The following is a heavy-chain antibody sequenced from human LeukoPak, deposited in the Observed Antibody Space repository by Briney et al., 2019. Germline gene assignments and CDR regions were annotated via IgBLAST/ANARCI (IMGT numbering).Heavy chain of an antibody. CDR1: EFTFSSYA. D-gene: IGHD3-10*01. CDR2: ISYDGSNK. CDR3: ARVPGSYYIDY. V-gene: IGHV3-30-3*01. J-gene: IGHJ4*02. Sequence: GGSLRLSCAASEFTFSSYAMHWVRQAPGKGLEWVAVISYDGSNKYYADSVKGRFTISRDNSKNTLYLQMNSLRAEDTAVYYCARVPGSYYIDYWGQGTLVTVSS.